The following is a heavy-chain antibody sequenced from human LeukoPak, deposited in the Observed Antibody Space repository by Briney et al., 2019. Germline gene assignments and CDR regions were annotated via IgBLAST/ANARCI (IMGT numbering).Heavy chain of an antibody. CDR3: ARRSGIYSAFDI. J-gene: IGHJ3*02. D-gene: IGHD1-26*01. CDR2: IYTSGST. Sequence: NPSQTLSLTCTVSGDSISSDNYYWSWIRQPAGKGLEWIGRIYTSGSTNYNPSLKSRVTISVDTSKNQLSLKLSSVTAADTAVYYCARRSGIYSAFDIWGQGTMVTVSS. V-gene: IGHV4-61*02. CDR1: GDSISSDNYY.